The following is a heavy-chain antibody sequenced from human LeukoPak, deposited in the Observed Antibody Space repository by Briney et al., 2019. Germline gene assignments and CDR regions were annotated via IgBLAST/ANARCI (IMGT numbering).Heavy chain of an antibody. CDR1: GFIFSNYW. J-gene: IGHJ4*02. V-gene: IGHV3-7*01. CDR2: IKQDGSEK. Sequence: RGSLRLSCAASGFIFSNYWMPWVRQSPGKGLEWVANIKQDGSEKYYVDSVKGRFTISRDNAKNSLYLQMNSLRAEDTAVYYCARDRGDRLFDYWGQGTLVTVSS. CDR3: ARDRGDRLFDY. D-gene: IGHD4-17*01.